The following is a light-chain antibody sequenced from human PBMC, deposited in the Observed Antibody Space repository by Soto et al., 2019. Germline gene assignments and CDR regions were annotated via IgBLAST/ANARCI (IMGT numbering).Light chain of an antibody. CDR1: QSVSSS. CDR2: DAS. V-gene: IGKV3-11*01. Sequence: DIVLTQSPATLSLSPGERATLPCRASQSVSSSLAWYQQKPGQTPRLLIYDASNRATGIPARFNGSGFGTDFTLTVSSLEPEDFAVYYCQQRSNLPLTFGGGTKVEIK. J-gene: IGKJ4*01. CDR3: QQRSNLPLT.